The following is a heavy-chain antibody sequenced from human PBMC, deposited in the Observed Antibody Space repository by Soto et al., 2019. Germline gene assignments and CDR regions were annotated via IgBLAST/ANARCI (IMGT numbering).Heavy chain of an antibody. CDR3: ARDRGDYKGIVPYSFDP. CDR2: ISSRSRSI. J-gene: IGHJ5*02. Sequence: EVQLVESGGGLVKPGGSLRLSCAASGFTFISYSMHWVRQAPGKGRDWVSSISSRSRSIYYADSQKARFTNSRDNTKISLSLQINNLSADDTAVYYCARDRGDYKGIVPYSFDPWGKGTLVTVSS. D-gene: IGHD2-21*02. CDR1: GFTFISYS. V-gene: IGHV3-21*01.